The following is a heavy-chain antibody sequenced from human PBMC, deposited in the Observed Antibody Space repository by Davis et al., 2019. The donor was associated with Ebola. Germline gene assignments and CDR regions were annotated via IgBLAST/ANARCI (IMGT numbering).Heavy chain of an antibody. CDR1: GGSLSNYV. CDR3: ARRGRDGYKIFDY. Sequence: MPSETLSLTCTVSGGSLSNYVWSWIRQPPGKGLEWVAYMYHSGYTSYNPSLTSRVTISVDKSKNQLYLKLSSVTAADTAVYYCARRGRDGYKIFDYWGQGALVTVSS. D-gene: IGHD5-24*01. CDR2: MYHSGYT. J-gene: IGHJ4*02. V-gene: IGHV4-59*08.